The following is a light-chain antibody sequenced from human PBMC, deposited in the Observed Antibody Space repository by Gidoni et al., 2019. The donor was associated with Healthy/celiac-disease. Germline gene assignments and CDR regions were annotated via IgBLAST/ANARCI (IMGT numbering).Light chain of an antibody. Sequence: DIQMTQSPSTLSASVGDRVTITCRASQSISSWLAWYQQKPGKAPKLLIYKASSLESWVPSRFSGSGSGTEFTLTISSLQPDDFATYYCQQYNSYPWTFXQXTKVEIK. CDR3: QQYNSYPWT. CDR2: KAS. J-gene: IGKJ1*01. V-gene: IGKV1-5*03. CDR1: QSISSW.